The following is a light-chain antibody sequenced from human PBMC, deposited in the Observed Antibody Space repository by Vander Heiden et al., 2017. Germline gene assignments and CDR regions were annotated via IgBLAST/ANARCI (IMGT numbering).Light chain of an antibody. CDR3: QKNDSYLYFT. CDR1: QGISSY. CDR2: AAS. Sequence: AIRMTQSPSSFSASTGDRVTITCRASQGISSYLAWYQQKPGKAPKFLIYAASTLQSGVPSRFSGSGYGTDFTLTISCLKSEDLAPYSGQKNDSYLYFTFGHGTKVDIK. J-gene: IGKJ3*01. V-gene: IGKV1-8*01.